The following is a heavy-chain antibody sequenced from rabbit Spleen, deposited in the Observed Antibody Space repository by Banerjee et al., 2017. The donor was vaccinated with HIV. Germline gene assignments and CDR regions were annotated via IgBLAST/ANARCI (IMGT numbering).Heavy chain of an antibody. Sequence: QSLEESGGGLVKPGGTLTLTCKASGFSFSDRDVICWVRQAPGKGLEWIACINTATGKAVYATWAKGRFTISESSSPTVTLQMTSLTAADTATYFCARDAGTGDYIDVYFNLWGPGTLVTVS. D-gene: IGHD8-1*01. J-gene: IGHJ4*01. CDR3: ARDAGTGDYIDVYFNL. CDR2: INTATGKA. V-gene: IGHV1S40*01. CDR1: GFSFSDRDV.